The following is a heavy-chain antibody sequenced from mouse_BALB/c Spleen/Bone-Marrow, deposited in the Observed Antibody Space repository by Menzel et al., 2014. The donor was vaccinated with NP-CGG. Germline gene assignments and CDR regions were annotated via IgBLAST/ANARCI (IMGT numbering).Heavy chain of an antibody. Sequence: EVKLVESGGGLVQPKGSLRPSCAASGFTFNTYAMNWVRQAPGKGLEWVARIRSKGNNYATYYGDSVKDRSTISRDDSQSMLYLQMNNLKTEDTAMYYCVRHMDYWGQGTSVIVSS. CDR3: VRHMDY. CDR1: GFTFNTYA. J-gene: IGHJ4*01. V-gene: IGHV10-1*02. CDR2: IRSKGNNYAT.